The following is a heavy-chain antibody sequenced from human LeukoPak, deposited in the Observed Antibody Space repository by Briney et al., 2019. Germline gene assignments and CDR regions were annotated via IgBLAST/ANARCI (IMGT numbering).Heavy chain of an antibody. J-gene: IGHJ4*02. CDR2: INPSGGST. CDR1: GYTFTSYY. V-gene: IGHV1-46*01. CDR3: ARGGHYDYVWGSYRGFDY. D-gene: IGHD3-16*02. Sequence: ASVKVSCKASGYTFTSYYMHWVRQAPGQGLEWMGIINPSGGSTSYAQKFQGRVTMTRDMSTSTVYMELSSLRSEDTAVYYCARGGHYDYVWGSYRGFDYWGQGTLVTVSS.